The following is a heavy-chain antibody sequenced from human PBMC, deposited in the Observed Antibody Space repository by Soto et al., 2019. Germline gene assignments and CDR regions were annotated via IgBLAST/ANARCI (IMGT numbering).Heavy chain of an antibody. CDR3: ASLYCSGGSCQTGWFDP. Sequence: QVQLVQSGAEVKKPGSSVKVSCKASGGTFSSYTITWARQAPGQGLEWMGRIIPILDKANYAQKFQGRVTITADKSTSTAYMELSSLRSEDTAVYYCASLYCSGGSCQTGWFDPWGQGTLVTVSS. CDR1: GGTFSSYT. CDR2: IIPILDKA. D-gene: IGHD2-15*01. J-gene: IGHJ5*02. V-gene: IGHV1-69*02.